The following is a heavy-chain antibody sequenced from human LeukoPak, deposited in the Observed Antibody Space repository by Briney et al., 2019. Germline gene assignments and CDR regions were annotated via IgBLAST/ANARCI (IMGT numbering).Heavy chain of an antibody. V-gene: IGHV3-48*01. Sequence: GGSLRLSCAASGFTFSSYSMNWVRQAPGKGLEWVSYISSSSSTIYYADSVKGRFTISRDNSKNTLYLQMNSLRAEDTAVYYCAKDYPDQYYYGSGSYYNWFDPWGQGTLVTVSS. J-gene: IGHJ5*02. CDR3: AKDYPDQYYYGSGSYYNWFDP. D-gene: IGHD3-10*01. CDR1: GFTFSSYS. CDR2: ISSSSSTI.